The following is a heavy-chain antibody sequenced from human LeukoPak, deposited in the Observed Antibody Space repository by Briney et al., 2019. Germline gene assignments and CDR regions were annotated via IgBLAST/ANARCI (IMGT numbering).Heavy chain of an antibody. D-gene: IGHD2/OR15-2a*01. J-gene: IGHJ5*02. Sequence: ASVKVSCKASGYTFTGYYMHWVRQAPGQGLEWMGWINPNSGGTNYAEKFQGRVTMTRDTSISTACMEVTGLTSDDTAVYYCARDVSRDNWFDPWGQGTLVTVSS. V-gene: IGHV1-2*02. CDR1: GYTFTGYY. CDR3: ARDVSRDNWFDP. CDR2: INPNSGGT.